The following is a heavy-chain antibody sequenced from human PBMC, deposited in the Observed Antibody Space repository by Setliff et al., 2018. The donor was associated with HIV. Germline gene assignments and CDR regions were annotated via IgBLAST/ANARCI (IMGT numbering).Heavy chain of an antibody. Sequence: SETLSLTCTVSGGSISGYYRSWIRQPPGKGLEWIGYITYSGSTKYNPSLKSRATISIDTSKNQFSLKLSSVTPADTAVYYCASHAPYTSSWNAAAFDIWGQGTMVTVSS. J-gene: IGHJ3*02. CDR2: ITYSGST. D-gene: IGHD6-13*01. CDR3: ASHAPYTSSWNAAAFDI. CDR1: GGSISGYY. V-gene: IGHV4-59*01.